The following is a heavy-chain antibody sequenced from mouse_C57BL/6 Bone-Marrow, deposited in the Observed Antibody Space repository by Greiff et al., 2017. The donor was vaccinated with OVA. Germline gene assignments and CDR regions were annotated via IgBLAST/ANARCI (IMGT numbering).Heavy chain of an antibody. Sequence: VQLQQSGAELVRPGASVKLSCTASGFNIKDDYMHWVKQRPEQGLEWIGWIDPENGDTEYASKFQGQATITADTSSNTAYLQLSSLTSEDTAVYYCTLDSSGYWFAYWGQGTLVTVSA. V-gene: IGHV14-4*01. CDR2: IDPENGDT. D-gene: IGHD3-2*02. CDR3: TLDSSGYWFAY. CDR1: GFNIKDDY. J-gene: IGHJ3*01.